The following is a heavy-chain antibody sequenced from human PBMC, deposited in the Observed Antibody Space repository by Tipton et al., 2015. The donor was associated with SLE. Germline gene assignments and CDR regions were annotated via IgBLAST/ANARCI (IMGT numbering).Heavy chain of an antibody. D-gene: IGHD3-10*01. CDR2: ISSSSSTI. J-gene: IGHJ4*02. CDR1: GFTFSSYS. Sequence: SLRLSCAASGFTFSSYSMNWVRQAPGKGLEWVSYISSSSSTIYYADSVKGRFTISRDNAKNSLYLQMNSLRAEDTAVYYCARGGITMVQGVIGYWGQGTLVTVSS. CDR3: ARGGITMVQGVIGY. V-gene: IGHV3-48*01.